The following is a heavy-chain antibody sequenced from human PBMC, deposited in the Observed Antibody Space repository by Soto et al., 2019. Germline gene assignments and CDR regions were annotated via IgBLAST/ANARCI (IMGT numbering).Heavy chain of an antibody. D-gene: IGHD1-26*01. CDR2: IFHGGTS. Sequence: QLQLQESGPGLVKPSETLSLSCTVSGGSISSTTDCWGWARQPPGKGLAWIGCIFHGGTSFYSPSLKSRVTLFVDISKYQFSLNLSSMTAADTAVYYCGRHYAWEASSAPCCQGSLVTVSS. V-gene: IGHV4-39*01. J-gene: IGHJ5*02. CDR1: GGSISSTTDC. CDR3: GRHYAWEASSAP.